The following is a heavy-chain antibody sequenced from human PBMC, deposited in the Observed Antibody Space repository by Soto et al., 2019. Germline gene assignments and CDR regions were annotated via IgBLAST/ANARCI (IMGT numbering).Heavy chain of an antibody. V-gene: IGHV3-21*01. CDR3: ARDSYGDYPDY. CDR1: GFTFSSYS. J-gene: IGHJ4*02. D-gene: IGHD4-17*01. CDR2: ISSSSSYI. Sequence: VGSLRLSCAASGFTFSSYSMDWVRQAPGKGLEWVSSISSSSSYIYYADSVKGRFTISRDNAKNSLYLQMNSLRAEDTAVYYCARDSYGDYPDYWGQGTLVTVSS.